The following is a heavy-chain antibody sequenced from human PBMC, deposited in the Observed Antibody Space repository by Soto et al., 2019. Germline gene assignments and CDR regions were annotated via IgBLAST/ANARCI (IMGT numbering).Heavy chain of an antibody. D-gene: IGHD2-15*01. CDR2: IAVGSGNT. CDR3: AAEVKGYCSGGNC. V-gene: IGHV1-58*01. J-gene: IGHJ4*02. CDR1: GFTFTSSA. Sequence: ASVKVSCKASGFTFTSSAVQWVRQARGQRLEWIGWIAVGSGNTNYAQKFQERVTITRDMSTSTAYVELISLRSEDTAVYYCAAEVKGYCSGGNCWGQGTLVTVSS.